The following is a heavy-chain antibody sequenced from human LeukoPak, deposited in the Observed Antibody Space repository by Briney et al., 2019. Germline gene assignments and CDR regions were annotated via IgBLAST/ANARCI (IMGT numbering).Heavy chain of an antibody. Sequence: SETLSLTCAVYGGSFSGYYWSWIRQPPGEGLEWIGEINHSGSTNYNPSLKSRVTISVDTSKNQFSPKLSSVTAADTAVYYCARGGGRYFDWAPGGYWGQGTLVTVSS. V-gene: IGHV4-34*01. CDR2: INHSGST. CDR3: ARGGGRYFDWAPGGY. CDR1: GGSFSGYY. J-gene: IGHJ4*02. D-gene: IGHD3-9*01.